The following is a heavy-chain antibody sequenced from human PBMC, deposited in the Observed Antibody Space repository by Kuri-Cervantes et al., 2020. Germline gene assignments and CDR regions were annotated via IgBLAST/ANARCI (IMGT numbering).Heavy chain of an antibody. CDR2: LSTITGN. CDR3: ARGQLERLSPNWFDP. Sequence: SETLSLTCTVAGGSVRSDFNYWSWIRQPPGKGLEWIGSLSTITGNRYSPSLKRRVTISRDTSKNRFSLKMTSVTAADTAMYYCARGQLERLSPNWFDPWGQGTLVTVSS. V-gene: IGHV4-61*03. D-gene: IGHD1-1*01. CDR1: GGSVRSDFNY. J-gene: IGHJ5*02.